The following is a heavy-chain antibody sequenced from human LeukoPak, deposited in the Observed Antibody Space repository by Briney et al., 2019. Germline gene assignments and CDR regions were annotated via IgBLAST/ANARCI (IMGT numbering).Heavy chain of an antibody. V-gene: IGHV3-53*01. J-gene: IGHJ4*02. CDR1: GFTFSDYY. CDR2: IYSGGST. CDR3: AREHPLLRYFDY. Sequence: SGGSLRLSCAASGFTFSDYYMSWVRQAPGKGLEWVSVIYSGGSTYYADSVKGRFTISRDNSKNTLYLQMNSLRAEDTAVYYCAREHPLLRYFDYWGQGTLVTVSS. D-gene: IGHD2-21*02.